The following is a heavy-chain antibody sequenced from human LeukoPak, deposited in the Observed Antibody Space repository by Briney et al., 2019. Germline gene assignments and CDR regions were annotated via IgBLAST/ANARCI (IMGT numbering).Heavy chain of an antibody. CDR1: GFTFSSYA. CDR3: ARLSAMLRGPEPIYYFDY. CDR2: ISSNGGST. Sequence: PGGSLRLSCAASGFTFSSYAMHWVRQAPGKGLEYVSAISSNGGSTYYASSVKGRFTISRDNSKNSLYLQMNSLRAEDTAMYYCARLSAMLRGPEPIYYFDYWGQGTLVTVSS. V-gene: IGHV3-64*01. D-gene: IGHD3-10*01. J-gene: IGHJ4*01.